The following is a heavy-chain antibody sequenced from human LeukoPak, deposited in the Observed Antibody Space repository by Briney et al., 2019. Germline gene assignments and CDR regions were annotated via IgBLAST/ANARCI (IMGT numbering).Heavy chain of an antibody. CDR2: IKEDGSEI. D-gene: IGHD3-16*02. CDR1: GFTFSTYA. CDR3: ARGGDMMAFGGVIVIRVRTYYFDY. Sequence: GGSLRLSCAASGFTFSTYAMTWVRQAPGKGLEWVVNIKEDGSEIYYVDSVKGRFTISRDNAKNSLYLQMNSLRAEDTAVYYCARGGDMMAFGGVIVIRVRTYYFDYWGQGTLVTVSS. V-gene: IGHV3-7*01. J-gene: IGHJ4*02.